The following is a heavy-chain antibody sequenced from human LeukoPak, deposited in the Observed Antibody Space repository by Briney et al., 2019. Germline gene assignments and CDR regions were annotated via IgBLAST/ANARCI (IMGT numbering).Heavy chain of an antibody. D-gene: IGHD3-22*01. CDR1: GGSISSGSYY. CDR2: IYTSGST. V-gene: IGHV4-61*02. J-gene: IGHJ3*02. Sequence: SQTLSLTCTVSGGSISSGSYYWSWIRQPAGKGLEWIGRIYTSGSTNYNPSLKSRVTISVDTSKNQFSLKLSSVTAADTAVYYCAREWNDIPNKIDAFDIWGQGTMVTVSS. CDR3: AREWNDIPNKIDAFDI.